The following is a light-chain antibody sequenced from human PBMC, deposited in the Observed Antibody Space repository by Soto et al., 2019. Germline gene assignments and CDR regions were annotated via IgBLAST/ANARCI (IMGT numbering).Light chain of an antibody. Sequence: QSVLTQPPSTSGTPGQRVTISCSGSSSNIGTNTVNWYQQVPGTAPKLLIYSNDQRPSGVPDRFSGSKSGTSVSLAISGLQPEDEADYFCAAWDARLNGVVFGGGTKLTVL. CDR2: SND. V-gene: IGLV1-44*01. CDR1: SSNIGTNT. J-gene: IGLJ3*02. CDR3: AAWDARLNGVV.